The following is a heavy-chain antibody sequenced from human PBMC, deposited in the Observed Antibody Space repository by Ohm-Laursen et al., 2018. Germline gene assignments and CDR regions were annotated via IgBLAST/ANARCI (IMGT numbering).Heavy chain of an antibody. CDR3: VRGGPGGTPDDY. V-gene: IGHV4-34*01. D-gene: IGHD1-7*01. CDR2: INHRGTT. Sequence: SDTLSLTCTVYGESFSGSYCNWIRQPPGKGLEWIGEINHRGTTNYKSSLKSRVTISVDTSKNQLSLELTFVTAADTAVYYCVRGGPGGTPDDYWGQGTLVTVSS. J-gene: IGHJ4*02. CDR1: GESFSGSY.